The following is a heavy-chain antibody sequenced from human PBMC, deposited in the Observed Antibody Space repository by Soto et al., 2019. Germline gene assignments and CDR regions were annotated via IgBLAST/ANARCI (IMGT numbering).Heavy chain of an antibody. V-gene: IGHV3-21*01. CDR2: ISSSSSYI. J-gene: IGHJ6*02. CDR1: GFTFSSYS. CDR3: ARGPYCGGDCYNYYGMDV. D-gene: IGHD2-21*02. Sequence: GGSLRLSCAASGFTFSSYSMNWVRQAPGKGLEWVSSISSSSSYIYYADSVKGRFTISRDNAKNSLYLQMNSLRAEDTAVYYCARGPYCGGDCYNYYGMDVWGQGTTVTVSS.